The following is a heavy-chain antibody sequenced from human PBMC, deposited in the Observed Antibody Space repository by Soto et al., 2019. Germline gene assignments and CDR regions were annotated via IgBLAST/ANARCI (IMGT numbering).Heavy chain of an antibody. CDR3: AKDLEWQLPPSNYGMDV. CDR2: ISYDGSNK. D-gene: IGHD2-15*01. CDR1: GFTFSSYG. J-gene: IGHJ6*02. Sequence: PGGSLRLSCAASGFTFSSYGMHWVRQAPGKGLEWVAVISYDGSNKYYADSVKGRFTISRDNSKNTLYLQMNSLGAEDTAVYYCAKDLEWQLPPSNYGMDVWGQGTTVTVSS. V-gene: IGHV3-30*18.